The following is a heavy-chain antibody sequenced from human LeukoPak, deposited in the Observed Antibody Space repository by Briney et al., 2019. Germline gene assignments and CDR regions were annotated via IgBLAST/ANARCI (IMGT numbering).Heavy chain of an antibody. CDR3: ARGPTTVEGFFDI. CDR1: GGSISSGDYY. CDR2: IYYSGST. Sequence: SQTLSLTCTVSGGSISSGDYYWSWIRQPPGKGLEWIGYIYYSGSTYYNPSLKSRVTISVDTSKNQFSLKLSSVTAADTAVYYCARGPTTVEGFFDIWGQGTMVTVSS. V-gene: IGHV4-30-4*01. D-gene: IGHD4-23*01. J-gene: IGHJ3*02.